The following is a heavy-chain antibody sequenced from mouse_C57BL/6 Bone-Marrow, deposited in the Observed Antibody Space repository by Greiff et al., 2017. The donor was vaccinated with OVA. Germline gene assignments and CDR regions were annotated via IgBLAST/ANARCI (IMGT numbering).Heavy chain of an antibody. CDR1: GFSLSTSGMG. CDR2: LYWDDDT. Sequence: QVTLKESGPGILQSSQTLSLTCSFSGFSLSTSGMGVSWNRQPSGKGLEWLAHLYWDDDTRYNTSLKSRLTISTDTSSNQVFLKITSVDTADTATYYCARGTWFAYWGQGTLVTVSA. J-gene: IGHJ3*01. CDR3: ARGTWFAY. V-gene: IGHV8-12*01.